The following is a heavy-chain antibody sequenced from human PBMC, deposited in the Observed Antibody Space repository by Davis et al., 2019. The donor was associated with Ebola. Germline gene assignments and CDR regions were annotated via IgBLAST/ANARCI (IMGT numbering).Heavy chain of an antibody. CDR1: GASISSGYFS. D-gene: IGHD3-22*01. J-gene: IGHJ4*02. CDR2: IYSSGST. CDR3: ARDRQDSSAYGF. V-gene: IGHV4-61*09. Sequence: SETLSLTCNVSGASISSGYFSWSWVRQPAGKGLEWIGHIYSSGSTKYNPPLESRVTISLDTSKNQFSLRLNSVTAADTAIYFCARDRQDSSAYGFWGQGTLVTVSS.